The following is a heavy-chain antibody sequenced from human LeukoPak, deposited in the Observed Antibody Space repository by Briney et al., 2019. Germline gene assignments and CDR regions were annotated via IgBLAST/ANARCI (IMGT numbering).Heavy chain of an antibody. CDR2: IKQDGSEK. J-gene: IGHJ6*02. CDR3: AREGCSSTSCYYYYYGMDV. V-gene: IGHV3-7*01. Sequence: GGSLRLSCAASGFTFSSYWMSWVRQAPGKGLEWVANIKQDGSEKYYVDSVKGRFTISRDNAKNSLCLQMNSLRAEDTAVYYCAREGCSSTSCYYYYYGMDVWGQGTTVTVSS. CDR1: GFTFSSYW. D-gene: IGHD2-2*01.